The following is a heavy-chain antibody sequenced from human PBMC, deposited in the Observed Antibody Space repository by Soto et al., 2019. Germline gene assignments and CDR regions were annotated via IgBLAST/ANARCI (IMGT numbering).Heavy chain of an antibody. Sequence: EVQLVESGGGLVQTGGSLRLSCAASGFTFSSYSMNWVRQAPGKGLEWISYISSSSSTIFYADSLNGRFAISRDNAKNSLYLQMSSLRAEDTAVYYCARDRGELRTNIDYWGQGTLVTVSS. J-gene: IGHJ4*02. V-gene: IGHV3-48*01. D-gene: IGHD1-26*01. CDR1: GFTFSSYS. CDR2: ISSSSSTI. CDR3: ARDRGELRTNIDY.